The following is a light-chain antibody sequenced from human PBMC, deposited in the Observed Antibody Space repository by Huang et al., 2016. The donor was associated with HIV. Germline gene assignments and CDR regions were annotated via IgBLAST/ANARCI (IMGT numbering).Light chain of an antibody. CDR3: HQYNSWPPA. Sequence: ETVMTQSPATLSLSPGERATLPCRASESVTNNLAWYQHKSGQAPRVLIYGASNRATGVPARFSGSGSGTDFTLTISSLQSEDFGVYYCHQYNSWPPAFGGGTKVEIK. V-gene: IGKV3-15*01. CDR2: GAS. CDR1: ESVTNN. J-gene: IGKJ4*01.